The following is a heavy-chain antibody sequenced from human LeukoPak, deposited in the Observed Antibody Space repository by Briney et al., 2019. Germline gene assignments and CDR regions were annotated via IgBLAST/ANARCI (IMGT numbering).Heavy chain of an antibody. CDR3: ARSLGYCSGGSCYSEYWYFDL. D-gene: IGHD2-15*01. CDR2: ISSSSNYI. J-gene: IGHJ2*01. V-gene: IGHV3-21*01. Sequence: GGSLRLSCAASGFTFSSYAMNWVRQAPGKGLEWVSSISSSSNYIYYADSVKGRFTISRDNGKNSLYLQMNSLGAEDTAVYYCARSLGYCSGGSCYSEYWYFDLWGRGTLVTVSS. CDR1: GFTFSSYA.